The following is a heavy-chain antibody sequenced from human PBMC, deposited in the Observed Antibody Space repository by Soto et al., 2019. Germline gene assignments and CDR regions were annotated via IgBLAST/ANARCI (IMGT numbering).Heavy chain of an antibody. V-gene: IGHV4-30-4*01. Sequence: QVQLQESGPRLVKTSQTLSLTCAVSGGTMISDDYYWSWIRQPPGKGLEWIGYIYHTGGRYYNPARKGRVTLSVDTSKNQFSLNMTAVTAADTSVAYCARNYRSGYDNWGRGILVSVSS. CDR2: IYHTGGR. CDR3: ARNYRSGYDN. CDR1: GGTMISDDYY. J-gene: IGHJ1*01. D-gene: IGHD5-12*01.